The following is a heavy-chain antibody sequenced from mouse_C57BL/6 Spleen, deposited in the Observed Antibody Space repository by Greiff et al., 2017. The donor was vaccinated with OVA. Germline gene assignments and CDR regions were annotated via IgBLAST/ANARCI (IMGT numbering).Heavy chain of an antibody. J-gene: IGHJ4*01. V-gene: IGHV1-64*01. D-gene: IGHD1-1*01. Sequence: QVQLQQPGAELVKPGASVKLSCKASGYTFTSYWMHWVKQRPGQGLEWIGMIHPNRGSTNYNEKFKSKATLTVDKSSSTAYMQLSSLTSEDSAVYYCARGGTVVATRDAMDYWGQGTSVTVSS. CDR3: ARGGTVVATRDAMDY. CDR2: IHPNRGST. CDR1: GYTFTSYW.